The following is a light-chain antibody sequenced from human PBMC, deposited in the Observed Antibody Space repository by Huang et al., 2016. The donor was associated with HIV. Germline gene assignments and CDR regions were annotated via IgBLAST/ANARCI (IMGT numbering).Light chain of an antibody. CDR2: CAS. Sequence: DIVMTQSPDSLAVSLGERATINCKSSQSVLSSSNNKNYLAWYQQKSGQPPKLLIYCASTRESGVPDRFSGSGSGTDFTLTISTLQAEDVALYYCQQYYSIPLTFGQGTK. V-gene: IGKV4-1*01. CDR1: QSVLSSSNNKNY. J-gene: IGKJ2*01. CDR3: QQYYSIPLT.